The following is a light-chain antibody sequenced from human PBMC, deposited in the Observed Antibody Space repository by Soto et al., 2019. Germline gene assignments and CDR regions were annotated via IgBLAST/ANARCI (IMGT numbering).Light chain of an antibody. CDR3: QQYNSSPYT. Sequence: DIQMTQSPSTLSASVGDRVTITCRASQSISSWLAWYQQKPGKAPKLLIYKASSLESGVPSRFSGSGSGTELTLTISSLQPDDFATYYCQQYNSSPYTFGPGTKVDI. J-gene: IGKJ2*01. V-gene: IGKV1-5*03. CDR1: QSISSW. CDR2: KAS.